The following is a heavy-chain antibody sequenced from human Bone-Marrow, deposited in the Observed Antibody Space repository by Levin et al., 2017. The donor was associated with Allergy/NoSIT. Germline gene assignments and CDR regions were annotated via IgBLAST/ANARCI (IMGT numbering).Heavy chain of an antibody. CDR2: IIPVFGTT. CDR3: ARGGDTVLSYFDY. Sequence: SVKVSCKASGGSFSTYGISWVRQAPGQGLEWMGVIIPVFGTTSYAQKFQGRVTLSADESARTAYMELRSLRSEDTALYFCARGGDTVLSYFDYWSQGTLITVSS. V-gene: IGHV1-69*13. J-gene: IGHJ4*02. CDR1: GGSFSTYG. D-gene: IGHD2-21*01.